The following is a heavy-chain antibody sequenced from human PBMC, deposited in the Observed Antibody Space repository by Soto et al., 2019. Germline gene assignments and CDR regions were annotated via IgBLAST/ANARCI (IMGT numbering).Heavy chain of an antibody. CDR2: IDPSDSYI. J-gene: IGHJ4*02. V-gene: IGHV5-10-1*01. Sequence: PXESLTISCKGSGYRFTNYWLSLVRQTPGKGLEWMGRIDPSDSYINYSPSFRGHVTISIDESTSTAHLQWSSLKASDTATYYCAIVTAETAYHYFDFWGQGTLVTVSS. CDR3: AIVTAETAYHYFDF. CDR1: GYRFTNYW. D-gene: IGHD1-1*01.